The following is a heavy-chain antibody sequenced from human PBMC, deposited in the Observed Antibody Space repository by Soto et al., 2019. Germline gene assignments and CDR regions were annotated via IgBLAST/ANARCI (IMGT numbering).Heavy chain of an antibody. D-gene: IGHD4-17*01. V-gene: IGHV1-69*01. CDR3: ASNGGRVYGDYVDYYYYGMDV. CDR2: IIPIFGTA. J-gene: IGHJ6*02. CDR1: GGTFSSYA. Sequence: QVQLVQSGAEVKKPGSSVKVSCKASGGTFSSYAISWVRQAPGQGLEWMGGIIPIFGTANYAQKFQGRVTITADESTSTAYTELSSLRSEDTAVYYCASNGGRVYGDYVDYYYYGMDVWGQGTTVTVSS.